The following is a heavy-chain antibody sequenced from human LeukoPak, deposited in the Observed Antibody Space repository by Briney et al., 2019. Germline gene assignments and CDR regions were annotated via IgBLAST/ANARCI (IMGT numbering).Heavy chain of an antibody. CDR3: AYSRSSLAAGY. CDR2: IKEDGSEK. Sequence: GGSLRLSCAASGFSFSSFWLSWVRQAPEKGLEWVANIKEDGSEKYYVDSVKGRFTISRDNAKESLYLQMSSLRAEDTAVYYCAYSRSSLAAGYWGQGTPVTVSS. D-gene: IGHD2-15*01. V-gene: IGHV3-7*03. J-gene: IGHJ4*02. CDR1: GFSFSSFW.